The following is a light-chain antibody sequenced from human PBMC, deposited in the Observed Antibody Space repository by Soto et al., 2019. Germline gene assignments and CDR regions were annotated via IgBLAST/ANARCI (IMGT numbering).Light chain of an antibody. V-gene: IGLV2-8*01. J-gene: IGLJ1*01. CDR1: SSDIGGYNY. CDR2: EVS. CDR3: CSYTTSSTYV. Sequence: QSVLTQPPSASGSPGQSVTISCTGTSSDIGGYNYVSWYQRHPGKAPKLMISEVSQRPSGVPDRFSGSKSGNTASLTISGLQAEDEADYYCCSYTTSSTYVFGTGTKLTVL.